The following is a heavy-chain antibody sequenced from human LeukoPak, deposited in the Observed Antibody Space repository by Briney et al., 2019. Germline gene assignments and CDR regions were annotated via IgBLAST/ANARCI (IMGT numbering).Heavy chain of an antibody. D-gene: IGHD2-15*01. CDR2: ISSGGST. CDR3: ASTRDSGGWLGYDY. Sequence: GGSLRLSCAASGFTFSSYAMSWVRQAPGKGLEWVSLISSGGSTYYADSVRGRFTISRDNSKNTLYLQMNSLRVEDTAVYYCASTRDSGGWLGYDYWGQGTLVTVSS. CDR1: GFTFSSYA. V-gene: IGHV3-66*01. J-gene: IGHJ4*02.